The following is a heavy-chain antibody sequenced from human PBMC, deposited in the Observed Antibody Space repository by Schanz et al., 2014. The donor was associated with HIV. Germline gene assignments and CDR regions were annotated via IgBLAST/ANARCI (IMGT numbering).Heavy chain of an antibody. CDR3: ARDRQPSSYRGLDV. D-gene: IGHD6-6*01. Sequence: EVQLVESGGGLVQPGGSLRLSCAASGFTFSSYSMNWVRQAPGKGLEWVSYISSSSRTIYYAASVKGRFTISRDNAKNSLYLQMNSLRVDDTAVYYCARDRQPSSYRGLDVWGQGTTVTVSS. CDR1: GFTFSSYS. V-gene: IGHV3-48*01. J-gene: IGHJ6*02. CDR2: ISSSSRTI.